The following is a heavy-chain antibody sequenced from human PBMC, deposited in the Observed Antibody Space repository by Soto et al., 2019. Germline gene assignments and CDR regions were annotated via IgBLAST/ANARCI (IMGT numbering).Heavy chain of an antibody. D-gene: IGHD6-19*01. CDR2: INHSGST. V-gene: IGHV4-34*01. J-gene: IGHJ5*02. CDR1: GGSFSGYY. CDR3: AGGRGFRRGIAVAGTRIWFDP. Sequence: SETLSLTCAVYGGSFSGYYWSWIRQPPGKGLEWIGEINHSGSTNYNPSLKSRVTISVDTSKNQFSLKLSSVTAADTAVYYCAGGRGFRRGIAVAGTRIWFDPWGQGTLVTVSS.